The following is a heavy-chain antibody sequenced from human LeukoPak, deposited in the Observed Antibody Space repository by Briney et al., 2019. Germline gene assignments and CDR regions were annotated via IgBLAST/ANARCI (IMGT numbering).Heavy chain of an antibody. Sequence: GGSLRLSCAASGFTFNDYAMYCVRQSPGRGLEGVALIRDDGSDTYHADSVKRRFTISRDNSKNTAFLRMNSLRGEDSAIYYCAKSDGHGTGYGFHIWGQGTKVTVCS. D-gene: IGHD6-19*01. J-gene: IGHJ3*02. CDR2: IRDDGSDT. CDR1: GFTFNDYA. V-gene: IGHV3-30*02. CDR3: AKSDGHGTGYGFHI.